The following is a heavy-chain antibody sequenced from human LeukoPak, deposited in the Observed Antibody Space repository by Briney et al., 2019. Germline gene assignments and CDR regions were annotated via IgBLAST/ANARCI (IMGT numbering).Heavy chain of an antibody. CDR1: GGSINSSSYY. CDR2: IYYSGST. J-gene: IGHJ5*02. V-gene: IGHV4-39*07. CDR3: ARDTSVVVAATPNWFDP. D-gene: IGHD2-15*01. Sequence: SETLSLTCTVSGGSINSSSYYWGWIRQPPGKGLEWIGSIYYSGSTYYNPSLKSRVTISVDTSKNQFSLKLSSVTAADTAVYYCARDTSVVVAATPNWFDPWGQGTLVTVSS.